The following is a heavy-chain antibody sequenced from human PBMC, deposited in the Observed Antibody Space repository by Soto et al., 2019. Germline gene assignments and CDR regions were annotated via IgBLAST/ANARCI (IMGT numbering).Heavy chain of an antibody. D-gene: IGHD3-3*01. CDR3: ARELRERITIFGVGEDYYYYMDV. J-gene: IGHJ6*03. CDR2: IYSDGST. V-gene: IGHV3-66*01. Sequence: GGSLRLSCAASGFTVSSNYMSWVRQAPGKGLEWVSVIYSDGSTFYADSVKGRFTISRDNSKNTLYLQVNSLRVEDTAVYYCARELRERITIFGVGEDYYYYMDVWGKGTTVTVSS. CDR1: GFTVSSNY.